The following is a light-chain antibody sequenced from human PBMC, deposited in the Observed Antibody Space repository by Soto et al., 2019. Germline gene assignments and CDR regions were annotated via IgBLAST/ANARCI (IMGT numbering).Light chain of an antibody. CDR3: QQRSTMPLT. CDR1: QSISTL. J-gene: IGKJ4*01. Sequence: DIQMTQSPSSLSASVGDSVTITCRASQSISTLLNWYQRKPGPAPYLLIYAASTLQSGVTSRFSGAGSGTDFSLTISTLQHEDFASYYCQQRSTMPLTFGGGTQVEIK. V-gene: IGKV1-39*01. CDR2: AAS.